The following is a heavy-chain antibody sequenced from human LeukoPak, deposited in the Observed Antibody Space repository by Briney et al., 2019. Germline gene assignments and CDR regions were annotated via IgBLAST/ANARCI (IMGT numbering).Heavy chain of an antibody. Sequence: GGSLRLSCAASGFTFSSSGMHWVRQAPGKGLDWVSAISGSGGSTYYADSVKGRFTISRDNSKNTLYLQMNSLRAEDTAVYYCAKDKGIAAAGTSELDYWGQGTLVTVSS. V-gene: IGHV3-23*01. CDR2: ISGSGGST. CDR3: AKDKGIAAAGTSELDY. D-gene: IGHD6-13*01. CDR1: GFTFSSSG. J-gene: IGHJ4*02.